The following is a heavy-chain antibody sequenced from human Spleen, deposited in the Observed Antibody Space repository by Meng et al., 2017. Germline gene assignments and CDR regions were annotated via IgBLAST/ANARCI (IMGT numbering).Heavy chain of an antibody. V-gene: IGHV1-2*02. D-gene: IGHD2-15*01. CDR2: INPNSGDT. CDR1: GYTFTSYG. CDR3: ARDRSGAYSSIDP. J-gene: IGHJ5*02. Sequence: ASVKVSCKASGYTFTSYGISWVRQAPGQGLEWMGWINPNSGDTNYAQKFQGRVTMTGDTSITTAYMELSRVRGDDTAVYYCARDRSGAYSSIDPWGQGTLVTVSS.